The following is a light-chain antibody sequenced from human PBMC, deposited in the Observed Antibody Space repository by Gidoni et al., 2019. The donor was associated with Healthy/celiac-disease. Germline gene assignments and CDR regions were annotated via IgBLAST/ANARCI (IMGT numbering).Light chain of an antibody. CDR1: QSISSY. J-gene: IGKJ4*01. V-gene: IGKV1-39*01. Sequence: DIPMTQSPSSLSAPVGDRVTITCRASQSISSYLNWYQQKPGKAPKLLIYAASSLQSGVPSRFSGSGSGTDFTLTISSLQPEDFATYYGQQSYSTPSLTFGGGTKVEIK. CDR3: QQSYSTPSLT. CDR2: AAS.